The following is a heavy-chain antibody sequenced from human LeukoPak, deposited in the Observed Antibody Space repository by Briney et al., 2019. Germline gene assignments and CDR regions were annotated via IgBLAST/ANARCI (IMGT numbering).Heavy chain of an antibody. J-gene: IGHJ4*02. Sequence: GGSLRLSCTASGFTFGDYAMSWVRQAPGKGLEWVGFIRSKAYGGTTEYAASVKGRFTISRDDSKSIAYLQMNSLKTEDTAVYYCTRDRGLGYCSSTSCYATDYWGQGTLVTVSS. V-gene: IGHV3-49*04. CDR2: IRSKAYGGTT. CDR3: TRDRGLGYCSSTSCYATDY. D-gene: IGHD2-2*01. CDR1: GFTFGDYA.